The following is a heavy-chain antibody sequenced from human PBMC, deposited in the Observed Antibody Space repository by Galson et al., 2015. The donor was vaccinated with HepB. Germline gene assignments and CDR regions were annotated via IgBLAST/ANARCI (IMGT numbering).Heavy chain of an antibody. D-gene: IGHD2/OR15-2a*01. CDR2: ISGSGSNK. V-gene: IGHV3-30*19. J-gene: IGHJ3*02. CDR3: ASQLGLTTSDAFDI. Sequence: SLRLSCAASGFTFSSYGMHWVRQAPGKGLEWVSAISGSGSNKYYADSVRGRFTISRDNSKNTLYLQMNSLRAEDTAVYYCASQLGLTTSDAFDIWGQGTMVTVSS. CDR1: GFTFSSYG.